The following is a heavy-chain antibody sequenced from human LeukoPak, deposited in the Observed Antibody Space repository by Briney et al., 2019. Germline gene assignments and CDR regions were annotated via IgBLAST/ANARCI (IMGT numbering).Heavy chain of an antibody. V-gene: IGHV3-21*01. CDR1: GFTFSTYS. CDR2: ISGSSSYI. D-gene: IGHD5-18*01. CDR3: ARGQSYGRFDP. Sequence: PGGSLRLSCAASGFTFSTYSMNWVRQAPGKGLEWVSSISGSSSYIYYADSVRGRFTISRDNAKNSLYPQMNSLRAEDTAVYYCARGQSYGRFDPWGQGTLVTVSS. J-gene: IGHJ5*02.